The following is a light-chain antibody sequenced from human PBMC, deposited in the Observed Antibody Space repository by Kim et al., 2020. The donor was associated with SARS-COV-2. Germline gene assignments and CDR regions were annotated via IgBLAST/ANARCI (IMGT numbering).Light chain of an antibody. CDR1: KLGDKY. V-gene: IGLV3-1*01. J-gene: IGLJ2*01. CDR3: QAWDSSTVV. Sequence: SYELTQPPSVSVSPGQTASITFSGDKLGDKYACWYQQKPGQSPVLVIYQDNKRPSGIPGRFSGSNSGNTATLTISGTQAMDEADYYCQAWDSSTVVFGGGTQLTVL. CDR2: QDN.